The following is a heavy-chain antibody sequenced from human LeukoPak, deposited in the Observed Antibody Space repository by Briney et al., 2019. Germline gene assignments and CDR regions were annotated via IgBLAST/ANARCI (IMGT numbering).Heavy chain of an antibody. J-gene: IGHJ4*02. CDR2: ISGSGGST. CDR3: AKEPPSYTTDY. D-gene: IGHD2-2*02. V-gene: IGHV3-23*01. Sequence: GGSLRLSCSASGFSFSSYTMTWVRQAPGKGLEWVSAISGSGGSTYYADSVKGRFTISRDNSKNTLYLQMNSLRAEDTAVYYCAKEPPSYTTDYWGQGTLVTVSS. CDR1: GFSFSSYT.